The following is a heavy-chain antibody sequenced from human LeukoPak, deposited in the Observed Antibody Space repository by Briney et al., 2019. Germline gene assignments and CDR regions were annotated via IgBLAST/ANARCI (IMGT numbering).Heavy chain of an antibody. CDR1: GGSISSSSYY. CDR2: IYYSGST. D-gene: IGHD1-7*01. Sequence: SETPSLTCTVSGGSISSSSYYWGWIRQPPGKGLEWIGSIYYSGSTYYNPSLKSRVTISVDTSKNQFSLKLSSVTAADTAVYYCASQITGTTYGEFPFDYWGQGTLVTVSS. CDR3: ASQITGTTYGEFPFDY. V-gene: IGHV4-39*07. J-gene: IGHJ4*02.